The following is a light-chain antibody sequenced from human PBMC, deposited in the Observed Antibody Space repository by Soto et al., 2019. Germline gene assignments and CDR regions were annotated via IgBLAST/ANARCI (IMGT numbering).Light chain of an antibody. CDR1: SSDVGGYNY. CDR2: EVS. CDR3: SSYAGSNNPVI. J-gene: IGLJ7*01. V-gene: IGLV2-8*01. Sequence: QSALTQPPSASGSPGQSVTISCTGTSSDVGGYNYVSWYQQHPGKAPKFLIFEVSRRPSGVPDRFSGSKSGNTASLTVSGLQADDEADDYCSSYAGSNNPVIFGGGTQMTVL.